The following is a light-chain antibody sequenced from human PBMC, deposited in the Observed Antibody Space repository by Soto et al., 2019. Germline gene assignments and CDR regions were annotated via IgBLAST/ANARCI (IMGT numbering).Light chain of an antibody. V-gene: IGLV2-8*01. Sequence: QSALTQPPSASGSPGQSVTISCTGTSSDVGGYNSVSWYQQHPGKAPKLMIYDVTKRPSGVPDRFSGSKSGNTASLTVSGLQAEDEADYYCSSYAGSNNFVFGTGTQLTVL. CDR2: DVT. J-gene: IGLJ7*01. CDR1: SSDVGGYNS. CDR3: SSYAGSNNFV.